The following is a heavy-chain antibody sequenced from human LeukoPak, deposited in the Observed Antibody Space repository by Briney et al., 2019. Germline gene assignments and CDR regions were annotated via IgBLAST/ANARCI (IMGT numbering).Heavy chain of an antibody. CDR1: GFRFITYA. Sequence: GGSLSLSCTASGFRFITYAMTWVRQAPGKGLEWISSMSSGSRYIYYADSVRGRLTISRDNTKNSLYLLMNNLRAEDTAIYYCARDRPTGASRVFVVQWGQGTPVTVSS. D-gene: IGHD2-15*01. CDR3: ARDRPTGASRVFVVQ. V-gene: IGHV3-21*06. CDR2: MSSGSRYI. J-gene: IGHJ4*02.